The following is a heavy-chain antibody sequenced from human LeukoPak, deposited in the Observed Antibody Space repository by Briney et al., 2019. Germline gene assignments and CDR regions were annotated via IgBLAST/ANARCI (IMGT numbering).Heavy chain of an antibody. V-gene: IGHV3-23*01. CDR2: ISGSGGST. J-gene: IGHJ5*02. Sequence: GGSLRLSCAASGFTFSSYAMSWVRQAPGKGLEWVSAISGSGGSTYYADSVKGRFTISRDNSKNTLYLQMNSLRAEGTAVYYCAKDRLRSNYNWFDPWGQGTLVTVSS. CDR1: GFTFSSYA. D-gene: IGHD5-12*01. CDR3: AKDRLRSNYNWFDP.